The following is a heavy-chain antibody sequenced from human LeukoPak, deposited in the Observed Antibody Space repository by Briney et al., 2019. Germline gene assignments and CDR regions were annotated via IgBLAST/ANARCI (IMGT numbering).Heavy chain of an antibody. V-gene: IGHV1-8*03. Sequence: ASVKVSCKASGYTFTSYDTNWVRQAPGQGLEWMGWVNPISGNTGYAQKFQGRLTITRNTSISTAYMDLSSLRSEDTAVYYCARVIVVVPGAKVWFDPWGQGTLVTVSS. CDR2: VNPISGNT. CDR3: ARVIVVVPGAKVWFDP. CDR1: GYTFTSYD. J-gene: IGHJ5*02. D-gene: IGHD2-2*01.